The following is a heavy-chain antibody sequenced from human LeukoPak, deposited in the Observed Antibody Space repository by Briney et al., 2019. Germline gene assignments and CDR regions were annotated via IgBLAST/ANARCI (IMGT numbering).Heavy chain of an antibody. CDR2: IKQDGSEK. J-gene: IGHJ4*02. D-gene: IGHD6-19*01. V-gene: IGHV3-7*01. CDR1: GFTFSSYW. CDR3: ARVPGIAVAGTLGY. Sequence: GGSLRLSCAASGFTFSSYWMSWVRQAPGKGLEWVANIKQDGSEKYYVDSVKGRFTISRDNAKNSLYLQMNSLRAEDTAVYYCARVPGIAVAGTLGYWGQGTLVTVSS.